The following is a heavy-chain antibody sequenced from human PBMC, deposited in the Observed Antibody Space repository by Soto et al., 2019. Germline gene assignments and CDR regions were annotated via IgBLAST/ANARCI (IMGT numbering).Heavy chain of an antibody. Sequence: PGGSQRLSCAASGFPFSTYGMHWVRQAPGKGLEWVAVIWYDGSQKYSADSVKGRFTISRDNSKNTLYLLMNSLRVEDTALYYCARDRGSYYYGLDVWGQGTTVTVSS. J-gene: IGHJ6*02. D-gene: IGHD3-10*01. CDR1: GFPFSTYG. CDR2: IWYDGSQK. CDR3: ARDRGSYYYGLDV. V-gene: IGHV3-33*01.